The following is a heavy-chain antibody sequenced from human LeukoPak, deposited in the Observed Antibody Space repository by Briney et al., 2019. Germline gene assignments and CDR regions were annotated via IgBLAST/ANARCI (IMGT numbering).Heavy chain of an antibody. V-gene: IGHV1-2*02. D-gene: IGHD4-11*01. CDR1: GYSFTCYY. Sequence: ASVKVSCKSSGYSFTCYYIHWVRQAPGQGLEWMGWINPSSGGTEYAQKFQGRVTMTGDTSISTAYMELSRLRSDDTAVYYCARDRGNSWYVDYWGQGTLVTVSS. CDR3: ARDRGNSWYVDY. J-gene: IGHJ4*02. CDR2: INPSSGGT.